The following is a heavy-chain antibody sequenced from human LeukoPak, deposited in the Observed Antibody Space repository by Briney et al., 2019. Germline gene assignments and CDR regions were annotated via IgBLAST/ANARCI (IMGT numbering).Heavy chain of an antibody. CDR1: GFTFSSYA. CDR2: ISGSGGST. J-gene: IGHJ4*02. V-gene: IGHV3-23*01. CDR3: AKGLGKATITPLGY. D-gene: IGHD5-24*01. Sequence: GGSLRLSCAASGFTFSSYAMSWVRQAPGKGLEWVSAISGSGGSTYYADSVKGRFTISRDISKNTLYVQMDSLRVEDTAVYYCAKGLGKATITPLGYWGQGTLVTVSS.